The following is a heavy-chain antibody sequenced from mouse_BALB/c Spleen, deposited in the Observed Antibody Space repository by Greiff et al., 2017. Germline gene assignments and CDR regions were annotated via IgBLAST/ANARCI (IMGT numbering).Heavy chain of an antibody. Sequence: EVKLMESGGGLVKPGGSLKLSCAASGFTFSSYAMSWVRQTPEKRLEWVASISSGGSTYYPDSVKGRFTISRDNARNILYLQMSSLRSEDTAMYYCAITTGAYWGQGTLVTVSA. CDR3: AITTGAY. V-gene: IGHV5-6-5*01. D-gene: IGHD2-12*01. CDR2: ISSGGST. J-gene: IGHJ3*01. CDR1: GFTFSSYA.